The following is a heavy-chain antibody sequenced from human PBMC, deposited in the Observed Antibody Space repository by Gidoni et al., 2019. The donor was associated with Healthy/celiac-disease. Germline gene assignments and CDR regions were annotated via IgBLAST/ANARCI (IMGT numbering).Heavy chain of an antibody. CDR2: ISWNSGSI. V-gene: IGHV3-9*01. CDR1: GFTFDDYA. Sequence: EVQLVESGGGLVQPGRSLRLSCAASGFTFDDYAMHWVRQAPGKGLEWVSGISWNSGSIGYADSVKGRFTISRDNAKNSLYLQMNSLRAEDTALYYCAKDKGGHSSSWYFDYWGQGTLVTVSS. CDR3: AKDKGGHSSSWYFDY. D-gene: IGHD6-13*01. J-gene: IGHJ4*02.